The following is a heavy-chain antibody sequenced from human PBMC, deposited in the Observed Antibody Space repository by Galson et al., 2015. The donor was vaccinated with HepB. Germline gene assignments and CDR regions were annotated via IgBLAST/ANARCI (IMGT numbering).Heavy chain of an antibody. J-gene: IGHJ4*02. CDR3: ARLGVASNSPAPVDY. CDR2: INPGDSDT. Sequence: QSGAEVKKPGESLKISCQGSGYSFTSSWIGWVRQMPGKGLEWMGIINPGDSDTRYSPSFQGQVTISADKSINTAYLQWSSLKASDTAMYYCARLGVASNSPAPVDYWGQGTLITVSS. V-gene: IGHV5-51*01. D-gene: IGHD6-6*01. CDR1: GYSFTSSW.